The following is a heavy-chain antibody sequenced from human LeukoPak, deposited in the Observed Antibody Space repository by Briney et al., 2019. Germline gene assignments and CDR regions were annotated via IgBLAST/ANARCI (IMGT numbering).Heavy chain of an antibody. Sequence: GASVKVSCKASGYTFTGYYMHWVRQAPGQGLEWMGWINPNSGGTNYAQKFQGRVTMTRDTSISTAYMELSRLRSDDTAVYYCARGPRQWLVSISWFDPWGQGTLVTVSS. CDR2: INPNSGGT. CDR3: ARGPRQWLVSISWFDP. J-gene: IGHJ5*02. CDR1: GYTFTGYY. D-gene: IGHD6-19*01. V-gene: IGHV1-2*02.